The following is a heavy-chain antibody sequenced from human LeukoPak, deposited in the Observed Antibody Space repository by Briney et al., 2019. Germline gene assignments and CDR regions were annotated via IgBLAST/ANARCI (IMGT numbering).Heavy chain of an antibody. V-gene: IGHV4-39*01. CDR3: ARHPPRDCSSSSCYKRWFDP. CDR2: KNYRGST. Sequence: PSETLSLTFTVTGGSLSCYDSYGGWIRGSPGGGLVWVGRKNYRGSTYYNPSLTSRVTISVDTSKNQFSLKLNSVTAADTAVYYCARHPPRDCSSSSCYKRWFDPWGQGTLVTVSS. D-gene: IGHD2-2*02. CDR1: GGSLSCYDSY. J-gene: IGHJ5*02.